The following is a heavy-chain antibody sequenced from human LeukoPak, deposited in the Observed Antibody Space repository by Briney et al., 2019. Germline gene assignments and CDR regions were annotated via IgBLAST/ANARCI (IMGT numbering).Heavy chain of an antibody. J-gene: IGHJ4*02. CDR1: GFTFSRYW. V-gene: IGHV3-7*01. CDR2: IKEDGSEK. D-gene: IGHD2-2*02. CDR3: ARDYTTSAFDY. Sequence: GGSLRLSCAASGFTFSRYWMSWVRQAPGKGLEWVANIKEDGSEKYSVDSVKGRFTISRDNAKNSLYLQMNSLRAEDTAVYYCARDYTTSAFDYWGQGTLVTVSS.